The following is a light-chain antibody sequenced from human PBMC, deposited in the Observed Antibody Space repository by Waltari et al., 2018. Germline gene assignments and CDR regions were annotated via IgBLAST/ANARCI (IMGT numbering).Light chain of an antibody. Sequence: QSLLTQPPSASGTPGQRVTISCSGSSLNIGSNSVFWYQQLPGTAPKLLIYTNDQRPSGVPDRFSASKSGTSASLTISGRRSEDEADYYCAAWDDKLRGRGVFGGGTKLTVL. V-gene: IGLV1-47*01. J-gene: IGLJ3*02. CDR1: SLNIGSNS. CDR2: TND. CDR3: AAWDDKLRGRGV.